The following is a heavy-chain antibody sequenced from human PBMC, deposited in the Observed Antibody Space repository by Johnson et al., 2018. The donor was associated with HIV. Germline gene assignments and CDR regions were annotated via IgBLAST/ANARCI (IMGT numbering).Heavy chain of an antibody. CDR2: IKSKTDGGTT. J-gene: IGHJ3*02. CDR3: TTQQRADAFDI. CDR1: GFTFSSYA. Sequence: VQLVESGGGVVQPGGSLRLSCAASGFTFSSYAMHWVRQAPGKGLEWVGRIKSKTDGGTTDYAAPVKGRFTISRDDSKNTLYLQMNSLKTEDTAVYYCTTQQRADAFDIWGQGTMVTVSS. V-gene: IGHV3-15*01. D-gene: IGHD6-13*01.